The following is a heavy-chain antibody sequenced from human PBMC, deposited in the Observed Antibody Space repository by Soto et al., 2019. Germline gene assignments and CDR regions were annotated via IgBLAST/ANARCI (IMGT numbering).Heavy chain of an antibody. CDR1: GFTFSTYG. CDR2: ISENGGIT. D-gene: IGHD3-10*01. CDR3: AREYYSSGTH. Sequence: EVQLVESGGGLVQPGGSLRLSCAASGFTFSTYGMQWVRQVPGEGLVWVSSISENGGITTYADSVKGRFTISRDNAKNTLYLQMNGLRVEDTAIYYCAREYYSSGTHWGQGTLVTVST. J-gene: IGHJ1*01. V-gene: IGHV3-74*01.